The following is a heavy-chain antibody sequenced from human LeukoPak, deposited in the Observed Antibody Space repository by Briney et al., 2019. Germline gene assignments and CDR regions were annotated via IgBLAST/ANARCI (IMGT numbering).Heavy chain of an antibody. D-gene: IGHD6-13*01. CDR1: GGSISSGGYY. CDR2: IYYSGST. V-gene: IGHV4-61*08. J-gene: IGHJ4*02. CDR3: ARAGSSWPFDY. Sequence: PSETLSLTCTVSGGSISSGGYYWSWIRQPPGKGLEWIGYIYYSGSTNYNPSLKSRVTISVDTSKNQFSLKLSSVTAADTAVYYCARAGSSWPFDYWGQGTLVTVSS.